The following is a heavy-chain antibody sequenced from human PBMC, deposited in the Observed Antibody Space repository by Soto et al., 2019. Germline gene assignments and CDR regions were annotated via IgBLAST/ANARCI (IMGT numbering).Heavy chain of an antibody. V-gene: IGHV1-8*01. Sequence: ASVKVSCKASGYTFTTYDISWVRQATGQGLEWMGWMNPYSGNTGYAQKFQGRVTVTRNTSISTVYMELSGLTPDDTAVYYCARRKERSGPHYFDYWGQGSQVTVSS. D-gene: IGHD6-25*01. CDR3: ARRKERSGPHYFDY. CDR1: GYTFTTYD. CDR2: MNPYSGNT. J-gene: IGHJ4*02.